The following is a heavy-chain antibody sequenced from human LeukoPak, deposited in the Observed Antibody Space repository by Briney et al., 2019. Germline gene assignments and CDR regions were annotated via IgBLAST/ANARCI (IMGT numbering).Heavy chain of an antibody. J-gene: IGHJ3*02. CDR1: GGSISSYY. V-gene: IGHV4-59*01. CDR3: ARDDYDVLTTGAFDI. Sequence: SETLSLTCTVSGGSISSYYWSWIRQPPGKGLEWIGYIYYSGSTNYNPSLKSRVTISVDTSKNQFSLKLSSVTAADTAVYYCARDDYDVLTTGAFDIWGQGTVVTVSS. CDR2: IYYSGST. D-gene: IGHD3-9*01.